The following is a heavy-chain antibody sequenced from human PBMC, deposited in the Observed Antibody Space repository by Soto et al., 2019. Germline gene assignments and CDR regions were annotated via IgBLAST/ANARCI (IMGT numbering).Heavy chain of an antibody. V-gene: IGHV1-18*01. J-gene: IGHJ5*02. Sequence: QVQLVQYGAEVKKPGASVKVSCKASSYTFTSCGISWVRQAPGQGFEWMGWINAYNGNTNYAQKLQGRVTMTTDTSTSTAYMELRSLRSDDTAVYYCARDPGRTDCISTSCYGLDNWFDPWGQGTLVTVSS. D-gene: IGHD2-2*01. CDR2: INAYNGNT. CDR3: ARDPGRTDCISTSCYGLDNWFDP. CDR1: SYTFTSCG.